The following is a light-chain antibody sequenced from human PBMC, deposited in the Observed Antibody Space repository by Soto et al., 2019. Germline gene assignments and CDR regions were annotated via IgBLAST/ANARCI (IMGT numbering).Light chain of an antibody. CDR2: AAS. V-gene: IGKV1-27*01. CDR1: QVISNY. Sequence: DIQMTQSPSSLSASVGDRVTITCRASQVISNYLAWYQQKPGKVPKLLIYAASTLQSGVPSRFSGSGSGTDFTLTISSLQPEDVATYYCQKYNSAPWTCGQGTKVEIK. J-gene: IGKJ1*01. CDR3: QKYNSAPWT.